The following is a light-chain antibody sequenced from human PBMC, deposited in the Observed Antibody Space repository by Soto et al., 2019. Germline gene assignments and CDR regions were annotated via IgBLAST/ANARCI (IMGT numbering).Light chain of an antibody. Sequence: QSVLTQPPSASGSPGQSVTISCTGTSSDVGGYNYVSWYQQHPGKAPKLMIYEVSERPSGVPDRFSGSKSGNTASLTVSGLQAEDEADYYCSSYAGSNNVYVFGTGTKLTVL. J-gene: IGLJ1*01. CDR1: SSDVGGYNY. CDR2: EVS. V-gene: IGLV2-8*01. CDR3: SSYAGSNNVYV.